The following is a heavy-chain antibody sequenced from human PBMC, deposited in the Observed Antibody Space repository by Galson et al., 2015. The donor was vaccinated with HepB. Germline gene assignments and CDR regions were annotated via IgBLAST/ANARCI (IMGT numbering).Heavy chain of an antibody. Sequence: SLRLSCAASGFTFNGYSMNWVRQAPGKGLEWVSSITSGSSYISYADSLKGRFTISRDNAKNSLYLHMNSLRAEDTAVYYCVRDPPKVYGDYDHWGQGTLVTVSS. CDR3: VRDPPKVYGDYDH. CDR2: ITSGSSYI. CDR1: GFTFNGYS. J-gene: IGHJ5*02. D-gene: IGHD4-17*01. V-gene: IGHV3-21*01.